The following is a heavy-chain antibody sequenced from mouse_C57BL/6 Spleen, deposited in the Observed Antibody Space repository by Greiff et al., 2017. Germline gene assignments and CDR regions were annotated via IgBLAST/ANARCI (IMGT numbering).Heavy chain of an antibody. D-gene: IGHD2-2*01. Sequence: EVKLMESGGGLVKPGGSLKLSCAASGFTFSDYGMHWVRQAPEKGLEWVAYISSGSSTTYYADTVKGRFTISRDNAKNTLFLQMTGLGSEDTAMYYCARDGYAYFGYWGQGTTLTVSS. CDR1: GFTFSDYG. CDR2: ISSGSSTT. V-gene: IGHV5-17*01. CDR3: ARDGYAYFGY. J-gene: IGHJ2*01.